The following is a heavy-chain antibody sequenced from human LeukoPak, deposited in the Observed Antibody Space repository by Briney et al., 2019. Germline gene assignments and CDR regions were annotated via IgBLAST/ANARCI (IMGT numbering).Heavy chain of an antibody. CDR1: GFTFSSYN. D-gene: IGHD5/OR15-5a*01. J-gene: IGHJ6*03. V-gene: IGHV3-30*02. CDR2: IRYDGSIK. Sequence: GGSLRLSCAASGFTFSSYNMHWVRQAPGKGLEWVAFIRYDGSIKYYADSVKGRFTISRDNSKNTLYVQMNSLRVEDTAVYYCAKDTVKVSTIRRVPHYMDVWGKGTTVTISS. CDR3: AKDTVKVSTIRRVPHYMDV.